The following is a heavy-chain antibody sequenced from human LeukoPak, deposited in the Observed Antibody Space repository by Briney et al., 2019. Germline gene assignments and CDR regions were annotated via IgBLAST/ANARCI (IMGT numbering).Heavy chain of an antibody. J-gene: IGHJ6*03. CDR2: IWYDGNKK. Sequence: GGSLRLSCAASGFTFSSFGMHRVRQAPGKGLEWVTFIWYDGNKKYYADSVKGRFTISRDNSKNTLYLQMNSLRSEDTAVYYCAKGHSGSYYSYYMDVSTKGTTVTVSS. V-gene: IGHV3-30*02. CDR3: AKGHSGSYYSYYMDV. CDR1: GFTFSSFG. D-gene: IGHD1-26*01.